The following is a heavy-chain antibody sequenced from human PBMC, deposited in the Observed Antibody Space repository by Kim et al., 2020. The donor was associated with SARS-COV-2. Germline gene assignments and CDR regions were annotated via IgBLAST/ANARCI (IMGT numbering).Heavy chain of an antibody. V-gene: IGHV4-59*13. CDR3: ARSGYCSSNVCSFVGRLDP. Sequence: SETLSLTCTVSGGSISSYYWSWIRQPPGKGLEWIGYIYYSEITNYNPSLKSRVTMSLDTSKNQFSLKLSSVTAADTAVYYCARSGYCSSNVCSFVGRLDPWGQGTLVTVSS. CDR2: IYYSEIT. CDR1: GGSISSYY. J-gene: IGHJ5*02. D-gene: IGHD2-2*01.